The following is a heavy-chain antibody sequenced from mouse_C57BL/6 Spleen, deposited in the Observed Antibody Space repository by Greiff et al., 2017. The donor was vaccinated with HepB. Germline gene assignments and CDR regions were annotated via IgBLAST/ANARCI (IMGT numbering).Heavy chain of an antibody. Sequence: EVQLQESGPGLAKPSQTLSLTCSVTGYSITSDYWNWIRKFPGNKLEYMGYISYSGSTYYNPSLKSRISITRDTSKNQYYLQLNSVTTEDTATYYCARSPIYYYGSSWGMDYWGQGTSVTVSS. J-gene: IGHJ4*01. CDR1: GYSITSDY. CDR3: ARSPIYYYGSSWGMDY. CDR2: ISYSGST. V-gene: IGHV3-8*01. D-gene: IGHD1-1*01.